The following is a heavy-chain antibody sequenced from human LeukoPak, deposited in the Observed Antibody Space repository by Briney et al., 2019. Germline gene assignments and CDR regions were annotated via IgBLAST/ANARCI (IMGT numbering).Heavy chain of an antibody. CDR2: INYSGST. J-gene: IGHJ4*02. Sequence: PSETLSLTCFVSGGSVSSSRNYWGWIRQSPGKGLEWIGSINYSGSTSYNPSLKSRVTISVDTSKNQFSLRLSSVTPAATAFYFCARGGTEYGDYGACGSFDDWGQGTLVTVSS. V-gene: IGHV4-39*01. CDR1: GGSVSSSRNY. CDR3: ARGGTEYGDYGACGSFDD. D-gene: IGHD4-17*01.